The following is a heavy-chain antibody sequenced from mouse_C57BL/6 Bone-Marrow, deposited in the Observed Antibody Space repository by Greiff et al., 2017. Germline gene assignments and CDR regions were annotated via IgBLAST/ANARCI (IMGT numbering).Heavy chain of an antibody. CDR3: ARGGNYGGYYFDD. J-gene: IGHJ2*01. CDR1: GYTFTTYP. V-gene: IGHV1-47*01. CDR2: FHPYNDDT. D-gene: IGHD2-1*01. Sequence: VQLQESGAELVKPGASVKMSCKASGYTFTTYPIEWMKQNHGKSLEWIGNFHPYNDDTKYNEKFKGKATLTVEKSSSTVYLELIRLTSDDSAVYYCARGGNYGGYYFDDWGQGTTLTVSS.